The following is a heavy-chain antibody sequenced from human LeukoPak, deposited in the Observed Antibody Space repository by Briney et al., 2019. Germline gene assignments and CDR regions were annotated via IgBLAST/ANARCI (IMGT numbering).Heavy chain of an antibody. D-gene: IGHD2-2*01. Sequence: ASVKVSCKASGFTFTSSAVQWVRQARGQRLEWIGWIVVGSGNTNYAQKFQERVTITRDMSTSTAYMELSGLRSEDTAVYYCAADDLHCSSTSCYFAYYGMDVWGQGTTVTVSS. CDR1: GFTFTSSA. CDR2: IVVGSGNT. J-gene: IGHJ6*02. CDR3: AADDLHCSSTSCYFAYYGMDV. V-gene: IGHV1-58*01.